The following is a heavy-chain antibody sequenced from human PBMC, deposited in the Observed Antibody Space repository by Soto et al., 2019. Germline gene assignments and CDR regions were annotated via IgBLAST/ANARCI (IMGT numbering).Heavy chain of an antibody. J-gene: IGHJ4*02. CDR1: GFTFSDFS. CDR3: VRDRAYSGYDF. V-gene: IGHV3-23*01. D-gene: IGHD5-12*01. CDR2: ISGSGDST. Sequence: PGGSLRLSCAAFGFTFSDFSMTWVRQAPGKGLEWVSGISGSGDSTYYADSVRGRFTLSRDNAKNTLYLEMNTLTAEDTAVYYCVRDRAYSGYDFWGRGTLVTVSS.